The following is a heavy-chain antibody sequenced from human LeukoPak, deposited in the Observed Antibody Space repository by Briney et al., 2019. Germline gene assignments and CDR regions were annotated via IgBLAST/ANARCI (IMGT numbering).Heavy chain of an antibody. CDR2: INWDGSRI. V-gene: IGHV3-9*01. J-gene: IGHJ3*02. D-gene: IGHD3-22*01. CDR1: GFTFDDHA. Sequence: TGGSLRLSCAASGFTFDDHAMYWVRQAPGKGLEWVSGINWDGSRIGYADAVKGRFTISRDSAKNSLYLQMNSLRTEDTALYYCAIASYYYDTSGLGAFDIWGQGTLVTVSS. CDR3: AIASYYYDTSGLGAFDI.